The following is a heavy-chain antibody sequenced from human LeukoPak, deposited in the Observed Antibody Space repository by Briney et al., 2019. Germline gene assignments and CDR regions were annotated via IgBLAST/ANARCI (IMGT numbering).Heavy chain of an antibody. V-gene: IGHV5-51*01. CDR3: ARQAYGSHFDAFDI. CDR2: IYPDDSET. CDR1: GYTFTNYW. Sequence: GESLKISCKGSGYTFTNYWIGWVRQMPGKGLEWMGIIYPDDSETNYSPSFQGQVSMSVDKSITTAYLQWSSLKASDTAIYYCARQAYGSHFDAFDIWGQGTMVTVSS. J-gene: IGHJ3*02. D-gene: IGHD3-22*01.